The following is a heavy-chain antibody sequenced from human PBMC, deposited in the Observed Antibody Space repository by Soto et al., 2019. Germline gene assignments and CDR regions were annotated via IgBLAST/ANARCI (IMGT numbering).Heavy chain of an antibody. V-gene: IGHV3-33*01. CDR3: ARDQGGQSGNFIFDN. CDR1: GFVFSDYV. J-gene: IGHJ4*02. D-gene: IGHD1-26*01. CDR2: IWYHGRDI. Sequence: GGSLRLSCAASGFVFSDYVIHWVRQAPGRGLDWVAGIWYHGRDIFYTDSVKGRFTISRDNSKNMLYLQTNSLRAEDTAVYYCARDQGGQSGNFIFDNWGQGTLVTVSS.